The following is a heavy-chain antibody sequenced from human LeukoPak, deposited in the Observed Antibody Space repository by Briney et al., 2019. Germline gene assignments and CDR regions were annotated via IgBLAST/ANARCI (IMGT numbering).Heavy chain of an antibody. CDR1: GYTFTSYG. J-gene: IGHJ2*01. Sequence: ASVKVSCKASGYTFTSYGISWVRQAPGQGLEWMGWISAYNGNTNYAQKLQGRVTMTTDTSTSTAYMELRSLRSDDTAVYYCARDGGLDLFYWYFDLWGRGTLVTVSS. V-gene: IGHV1-18*01. CDR2: ISAYNGNT. CDR3: ARDGGLDLFYWYFDL. D-gene: IGHD6-19*01.